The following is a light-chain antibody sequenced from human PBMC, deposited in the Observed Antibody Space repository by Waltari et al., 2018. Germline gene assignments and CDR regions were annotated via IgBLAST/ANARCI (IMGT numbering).Light chain of an antibody. CDR3: CSFAHRSTYV. J-gene: IGLJ1*01. CDR1: NTDVGSHDL. Sequence: QSALTQPASVSGSPGQSITISCTGTNTDVGSHDLVSWYQQHPGKAPKLIIYDVNKRPSGVRNRCSGAKAGNTASLTMSGLQAEDEADYYCCSFAHRSTYVFGTGTKVTVL. CDR2: DVN. V-gene: IGLV2-23*02.